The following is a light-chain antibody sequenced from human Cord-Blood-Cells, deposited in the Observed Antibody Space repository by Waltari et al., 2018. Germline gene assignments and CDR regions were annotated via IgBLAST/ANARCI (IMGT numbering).Light chain of an antibody. Sequence: EIVLTQSPATLSLSPGERATLSCRASQSVSSYLAWYQQKPGQAPRLLIYDASNRATGIPARFSGSGSGIDFTLTISSLEPEDFAVYYCQQRSNWPITFAQGTRLEIK. J-gene: IGKJ5*01. CDR2: DAS. CDR1: QSVSSY. V-gene: IGKV3-11*01. CDR3: QQRSNWPIT.